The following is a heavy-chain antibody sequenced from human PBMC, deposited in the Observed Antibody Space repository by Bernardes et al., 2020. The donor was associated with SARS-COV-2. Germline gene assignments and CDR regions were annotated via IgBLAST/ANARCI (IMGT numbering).Heavy chain of an antibody. D-gene: IGHD2-2*02. CDR1: GGSMTTYY. V-gene: IGHV4-4*07. J-gene: IGHJ3*01. CDR2: IYTSGTT. CDR3: ARESDITVVPAAIRAIDF. Sequence: SETLYLTCTVSGGSMTTYYWSWIRQSAGKGLEWIGRIYTSGTTSYNPSLKSRVSLSVDTSKKQFSLRLSSVTAADTAMYFCARESDITVVPAAIRAIDFWGPGTKVTVSS.